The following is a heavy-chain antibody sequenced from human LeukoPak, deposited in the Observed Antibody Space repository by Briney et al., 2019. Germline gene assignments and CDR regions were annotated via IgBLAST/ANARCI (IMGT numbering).Heavy chain of an antibody. CDR2: IWYDGTNK. CDR3: ATTYYFDTNGYYPFDY. D-gene: IGHD3-22*01. CDR1: GFTLSNYG. J-gene: IGHJ4*02. Sequence: GGSLRLSCAVSGFTLSNYGTHWVRQAPGRGLEWVAVIWYDGTNKYYADSVRGRFTISRDSSKNTLYLQMNSLRAEDTAMYYCATTYYFDTNGYYPFDYWGQGTLVTVSS. V-gene: IGHV3-30*02.